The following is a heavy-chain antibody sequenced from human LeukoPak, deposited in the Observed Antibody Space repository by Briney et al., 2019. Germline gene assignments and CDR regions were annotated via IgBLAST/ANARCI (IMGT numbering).Heavy chain of an antibody. Sequence: SETLSLTCTVSGGSISSGGYYWSWIRQHPGKGLEWIEYIYYSGSTYYNPSLKSRVAISVDTSKNQFSLKLSSVTAADTAVYYCARVGDGDRPDYWGQGTLVTVSS. CDR2: IYYSGST. CDR3: ARVGDGDRPDY. D-gene: IGHD4-17*01. J-gene: IGHJ4*02. CDR1: GGSISSGGYY. V-gene: IGHV4-31*03.